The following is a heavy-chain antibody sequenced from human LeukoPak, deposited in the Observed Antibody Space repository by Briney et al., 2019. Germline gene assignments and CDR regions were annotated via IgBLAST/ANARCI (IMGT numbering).Heavy chain of an antibody. J-gene: IGHJ4*02. V-gene: IGHV4-61*02. Sequence: SETLSLTCTVSGGSISSGSYYWSWIRQPAGKGLEWIGRIYTSGSTNYNPSLKSRVTISVDTSKNQFSLKLSSVTAADTAVYYCARGYCTGGSCYWGDYWAREPWSPSPQ. D-gene: IGHD2-15*01. CDR2: IYTSGST. CDR3: ARGYCTGGSCYWGDY. CDR1: GGSISSGSYY.